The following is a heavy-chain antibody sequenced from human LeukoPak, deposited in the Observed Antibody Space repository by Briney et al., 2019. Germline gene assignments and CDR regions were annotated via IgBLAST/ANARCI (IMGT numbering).Heavy chain of an antibody. V-gene: IGHV1-69*13. J-gene: IGHJ6*03. CDR1: GYTFTSYG. CDR3: ARGNTAMVTHYYYYYMDV. Sequence: SVKVSCKASGYTFTSYGVSWVRQAPGQGLEWMGGIIPIFGTANYAQKFQGRVTITADESTSTAYMELSSLRSEDTAVYYCARGNTAMVTHYYYYYMDVWGKGTTVTVSS. CDR2: IIPIFGTA. D-gene: IGHD5-18*01.